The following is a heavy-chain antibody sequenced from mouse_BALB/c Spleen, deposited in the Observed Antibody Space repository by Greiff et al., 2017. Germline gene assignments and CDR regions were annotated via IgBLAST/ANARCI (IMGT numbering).Heavy chain of an antibody. CDR1: GFTFSSYA. J-gene: IGHJ2*01. CDR3: ARQLGC. D-gene: IGHD1-2*01. Sequence: EVKVVESGGGLVKPGGSLKLSCAASGFTFSSYAMSWVRQTPEKRLEWVATISSGGSYTYYPDSVKGRFTISRDNAKNTLYLQMSSLRSEDTAMYYCARQLGCWGQGTTLTVSS. V-gene: IGHV5-9-3*01. CDR2: ISSGGSYT.